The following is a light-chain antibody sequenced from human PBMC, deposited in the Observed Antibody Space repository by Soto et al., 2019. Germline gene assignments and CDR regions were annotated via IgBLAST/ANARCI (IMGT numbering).Light chain of an antibody. J-gene: IGKJ1*01. CDR3: QQYYNPPQT. V-gene: IGKV4-1*01. CDR1: QSVLYSSNNKNY. CDR2: WAS. Sequence: DIMMTQSPDSLAVSLGERATINCKSSQSVLYSSNNKNYLAWYQQKPGQPPKLLIYWASTRESGVPDRFSGSGSGTDFTLSISSLQAEDVAVYHCQQYYNPPQTFGQGTKVEVK.